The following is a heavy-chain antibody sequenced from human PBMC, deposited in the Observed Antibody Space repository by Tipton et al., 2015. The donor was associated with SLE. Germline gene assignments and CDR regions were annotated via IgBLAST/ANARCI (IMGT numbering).Heavy chain of an antibody. CDR2: IDYSGTT. CDR1: GGSFSNYY. CDR3: ARRRGVNGPFDY. J-gene: IGHJ4*02. V-gene: IGHV4-34*01. Sequence: TLSLTCDVYGGSFSNYYWSWIRQSPGKGLEWIGEIDYSGTTNYNPSLKSRATISLDLSTSQLSLKLGSVTAADTAIYYCARRRGVNGPFDYWGQGPRSPSPQ. D-gene: IGHD5/OR15-5a*01.